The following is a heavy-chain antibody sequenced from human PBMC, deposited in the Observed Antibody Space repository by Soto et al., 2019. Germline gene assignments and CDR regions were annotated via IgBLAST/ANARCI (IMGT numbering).Heavy chain of an antibody. CDR1: GFTFSSYA. CDR2: ISGSGGST. Sequence: EVQLLESGGGLVQPGGSLRLSCAASGFTFSSYAMSWVRQAPGKGLEWVSAISGSGGSTYYADSVKGRFTISRDNSKNTLYLQMNSLRAEDTAVYYCAKIPIVGVPAATYFDYWGQGTLVTVSS. D-gene: IGHD2-2*01. CDR3: AKIPIVGVPAATYFDY. J-gene: IGHJ4*02. V-gene: IGHV3-23*01.